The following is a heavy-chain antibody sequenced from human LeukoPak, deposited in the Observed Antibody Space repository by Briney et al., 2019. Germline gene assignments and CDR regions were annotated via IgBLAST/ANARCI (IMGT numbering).Heavy chain of an antibody. CDR1: GGSISSSSYY. CDR3: ARIADYGYRSQSLEDF. V-gene: IGHV4-39*07. CDR2: IYNTGST. J-gene: IGHJ4*02. D-gene: IGHD4-17*01. Sequence: PSETLSLTCTVSGGSISSSSYYWGWIRQPPGKGLEWIVSIYNTGSTYYNPSLKSRVTISVDTSKNRISLKLSSVTAADTAVYYCARIADYGYRSQSLEDFWGQGTLVTVSS.